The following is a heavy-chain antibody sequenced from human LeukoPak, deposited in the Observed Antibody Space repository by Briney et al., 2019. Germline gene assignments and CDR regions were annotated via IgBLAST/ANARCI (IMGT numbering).Heavy chain of an antibody. Sequence: GGSLRLSCSASGFTFSSYGMHWVRQAPGKGLEWVAVIWYDGSNKYYADSVKGRFTISRDNSKNTLYLQMNSLRAEDTAVYYCARARYYYDSSGSFDYWGQGTLVTVSS. CDR3: ARARYYYDSSGSFDY. V-gene: IGHV3-33*01. J-gene: IGHJ4*02. CDR2: IWYDGSNK. D-gene: IGHD3-22*01. CDR1: GFTFSSYG.